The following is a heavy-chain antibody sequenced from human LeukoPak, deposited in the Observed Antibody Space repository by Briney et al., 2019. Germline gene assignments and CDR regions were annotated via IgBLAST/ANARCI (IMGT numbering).Heavy chain of an antibody. CDR2: INPESGGT. J-gene: IGHJ4*02. D-gene: IGHD1-26*01. Sequence: ASVKVSFKASGYTVTGYYMHWVRQARGHGLEWMGWINPESGGTSYAQKFQGRVTMTRDMSTSTVYMELSSLRSEDTAVYYCARAGLGGSYYGDYWGQGTLVTVSS. CDR3: ARAGLGGSYYGDY. CDR1: GYTVTGYY. V-gene: IGHV1-2*02.